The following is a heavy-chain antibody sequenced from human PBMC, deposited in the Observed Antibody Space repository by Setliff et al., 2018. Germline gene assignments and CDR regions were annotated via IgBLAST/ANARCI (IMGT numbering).Heavy chain of an antibody. D-gene: IGHD2-21*01. CDR3: ASQRLARYFDN. CDR1: NFSVNSGYT. V-gene: IGHV4-38-2*01. CDR2: MFVNVGT. Sequence: SETLSLTCAVSNFSVNSGYTWGWIRQPPGKGLEWIGIMFVNVGTFYNPSLKSRVTMSVDTSKGELSLKLTFVTAADTAVYYCASQRLARYFDNWGQGTLVTVSS. J-gene: IGHJ4*02.